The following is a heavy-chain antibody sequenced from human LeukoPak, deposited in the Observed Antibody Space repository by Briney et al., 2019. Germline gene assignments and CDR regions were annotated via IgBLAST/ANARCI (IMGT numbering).Heavy chain of an antibody. Sequence: GGSLRLSCAASGFTFSNYAMNWVRQAPGKGLEWVSVISGSGDSTYYADSVKGRFTISRDNSKNTLYLQMSSLRAEDTAVYYCAKGRSSGGSSVNYWGQGTLLTVSS. CDR3: AKGRSSGGSSVNY. D-gene: IGHD2-15*01. CDR1: GFTFSNYA. CDR2: ISGSGDST. V-gene: IGHV3-23*01. J-gene: IGHJ4*02.